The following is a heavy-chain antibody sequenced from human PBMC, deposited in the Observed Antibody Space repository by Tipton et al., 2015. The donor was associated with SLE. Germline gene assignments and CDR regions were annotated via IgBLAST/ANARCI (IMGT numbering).Heavy chain of an antibody. J-gene: IGHJ4*02. CDR1: GGSINRGSYH. Sequence: TLSLTCTVSGGSINRGSYHWSWLRQPLGKGLEWIGYIHHSGSINYNPSLRSQVAMSMDTSKNQFSLRLSSVTAADTAVYYCARRHYSGPFDSWGQGTLVTVSS. D-gene: IGHD5-12*01. CDR3: ARRHYSGPFDS. CDR2: IHHSGSI. V-gene: IGHV4-61*01.